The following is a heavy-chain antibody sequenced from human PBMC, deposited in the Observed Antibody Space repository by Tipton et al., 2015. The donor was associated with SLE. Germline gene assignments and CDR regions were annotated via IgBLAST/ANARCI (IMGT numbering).Heavy chain of an antibody. V-gene: IGHV3-23*01. D-gene: IGHD6-13*01. CDR2: ISGSGGST. CDR1: GFTFSSYA. CDR3: ARDSSSWYGRFDP. J-gene: IGHJ5*02. Sequence: GSLRLSCAASGFTFSSYAMSWVRQAPGKGLEWVSTISGSGGSTYYADSVKGRFTFSRDNSKNTLYLQMNSLRAEDTAVYYCARDSSSWYGRFDPWGQGTLVTVSS.